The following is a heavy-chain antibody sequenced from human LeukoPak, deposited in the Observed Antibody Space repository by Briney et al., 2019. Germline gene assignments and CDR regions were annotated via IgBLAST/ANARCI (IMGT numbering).Heavy chain of an antibody. V-gene: IGHV1-24*01. D-gene: IGHD2-15*01. CDR1: GYTLTELS. Sequence: GASVKVSCKVSGYTLTELSMHWVRQAPGKGLEWMGGFDPEDGETIYAQKFQGRVTMTEDTSTDTAYMELSSLRFEDTAVYYCATLVGVGILKDTGIDWGQGTLVTVSS. CDR3: ATLVGVGILKDTGID. CDR2: FDPEDGET. J-gene: IGHJ4*02.